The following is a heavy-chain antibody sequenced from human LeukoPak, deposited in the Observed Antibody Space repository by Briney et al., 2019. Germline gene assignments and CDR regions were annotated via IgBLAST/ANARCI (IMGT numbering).Heavy chain of an antibody. CDR1: GVTFSSYS. J-gene: IGHJ4*02. Sequence: PGGSLRLSCAASGVTFSSYSMNWVRQAPGRGLEWVSYISSGSNGMYYADSVKGRFTISRDNAKTALYLQMNSLRDEDTAVYYCARDLRFDYWGQGTLVTVSS. CDR2: ISSGSNGM. V-gene: IGHV3-48*02. D-gene: IGHD3-16*01. CDR3: ARDLRFDY.